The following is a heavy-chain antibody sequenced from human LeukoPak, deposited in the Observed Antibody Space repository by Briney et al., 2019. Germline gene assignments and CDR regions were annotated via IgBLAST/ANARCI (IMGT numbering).Heavy chain of an antibody. CDR2: ISAYNGNT. D-gene: IGHD6-6*01. V-gene: IGHV1-18*01. Sequence: ASVKVSCKASGYTFTSYGISWVRQAPGQGLEWMGWISAYNGNTNYAQKFQGRVTMTRDTSTSTVYMELSSLRSEDTAVYYCARDPRPLQDDAFDIWGQGTMVTVSS. CDR1: GYTFTSYG. J-gene: IGHJ3*02. CDR3: ARDPRPLQDDAFDI.